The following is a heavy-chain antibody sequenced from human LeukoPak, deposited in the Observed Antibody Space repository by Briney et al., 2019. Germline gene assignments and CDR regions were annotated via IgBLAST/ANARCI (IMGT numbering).Heavy chain of an antibody. D-gene: IGHD3-9*01. CDR1: GYTCTGYY. Sequence: GASVKVSWKASGYTCTGYYMHWGRQAPGQWLEWIVSINPNSGGTNYAQKFQGRVTMTRDTSISTAYMELSRLRSDDTAVYYCAREGVLRYFDWLLPFDYWGQGTLVTVSS. CDR2: INPNSGGT. V-gene: IGHV1-2*02. CDR3: AREGVLRYFDWLLPFDY. J-gene: IGHJ4*02.